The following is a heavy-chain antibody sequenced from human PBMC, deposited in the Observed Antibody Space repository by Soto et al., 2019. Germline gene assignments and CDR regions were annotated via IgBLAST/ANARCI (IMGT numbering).Heavy chain of an antibody. CDR2: IDPSDSYT. J-gene: IGHJ5*02. CDR3: ARVPLYDFWSGHYPRDWVEP. D-gene: IGHD3-3*01. Sequence: GESLKISCKGSGYSFTSYCISWVRQMPGKGLEWMGRIDPSDSYTNYSPSFQGHVTISADKSISTAYLQWSSLKASDTAMYYCARVPLYDFWSGHYPRDWVEPWGQGS. CDR1: GYSFTSYC. V-gene: IGHV5-10-1*01.